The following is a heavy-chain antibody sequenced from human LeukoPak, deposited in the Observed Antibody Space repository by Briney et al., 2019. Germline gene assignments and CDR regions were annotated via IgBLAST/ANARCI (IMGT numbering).Heavy chain of an antibody. CDR1: GSTFSSYA. Sequence: PGGSLRLSCAASGSTFSSYAMSWVRQAPGKGLEWVSAISGSGGSTYYADSVKGRFTISRDNSKNTLYLQMNSLRAEDTAVYYFAKSWEGYSYASYYWGQGTLVTVSS. J-gene: IGHJ4*02. CDR3: AKSWEGYSYASYY. CDR2: ISGSGGST. D-gene: IGHD5-18*01. V-gene: IGHV3-23*01.